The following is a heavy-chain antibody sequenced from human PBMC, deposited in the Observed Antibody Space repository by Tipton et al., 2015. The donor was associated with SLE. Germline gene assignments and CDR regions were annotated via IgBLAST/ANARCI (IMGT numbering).Heavy chain of an antibody. CDR2: MYYSGST. J-gene: IGHJ3*02. CDR3: AGHDGGDYFDM. V-gene: IGHV4-59*11. Sequence: TLSLTCTFSGGSISSHYWSWIRQPPGKGLEWIGYMYYSGSTDYNPSLKSRVTMSVDTSKDQFSLKLSSLTAADTAVYYCAGHDGGDYFDMWGQGTMVTVSS. CDR1: GGSISSHY. D-gene: IGHD3-16*01.